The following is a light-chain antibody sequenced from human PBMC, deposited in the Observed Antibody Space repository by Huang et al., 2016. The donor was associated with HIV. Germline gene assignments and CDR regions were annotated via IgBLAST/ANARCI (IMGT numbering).Light chain of an antibody. CDR3: QQYNSYLYT. J-gene: IGKJ2*01. CDR2: KAS. CDR1: QSISSW. V-gene: IGKV1-5*03. Sequence: DIQMTQSPSTLSASVGDRVTITCRASQSISSWLAWYQQKPWKAPKRLIYKASSLESGVPSRFSGSGSGTEFTLTISSLQPDDFATYYCQQYNSYLYTFGQGTKLEIK.